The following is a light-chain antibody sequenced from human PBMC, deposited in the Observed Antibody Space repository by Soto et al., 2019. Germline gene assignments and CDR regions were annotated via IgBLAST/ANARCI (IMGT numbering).Light chain of an antibody. Sequence: QSVLTQPASVSGSPGQSITISCTGTSSDVGGFNYVSWYQHHPGKVPKLMIYEVRNRPSGVPDRFSGSRSGTSASLAITGLQAEDDGDYYCQSYDSSLSGSSVFGTGTKLTVL. CDR2: EVR. CDR3: QSYDSSLSGSSV. CDR1: SSDVGGFNY. V-gene: IGLV2-14*01. J-gene: IGLJ1*01.